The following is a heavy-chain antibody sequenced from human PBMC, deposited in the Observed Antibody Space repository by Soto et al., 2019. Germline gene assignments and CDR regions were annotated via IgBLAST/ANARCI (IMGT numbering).Heavy chain of an antibody. CDR3: AWTYYYDSSGYLPNWFDP. D-gene: IGHD3-22*01. J-gene: IGHJ5*02. Sequence: SETLSLTCTVSGGSISSSXXXXGXIRQPPGKGLEWIGSIYYSVSNNSNPSLKSRVTISVDTSKNQFSLKLSSVTAADTAVYYCAWTYYYDSSGYLPNWFDPWGQGTLVTVSS. CDR1: GGSISSSXXX. V-gene: IGHV4-39*01. CDR2: IYYSVSN.